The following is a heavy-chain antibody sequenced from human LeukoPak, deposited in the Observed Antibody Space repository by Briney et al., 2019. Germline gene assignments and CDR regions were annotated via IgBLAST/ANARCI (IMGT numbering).Heavy chain of an antibody. CDR2: MNPNSGNT. CDR1: GYTFTSYD. CDR3: ARDNRGGRGYYYDSSGWTEIDY. V-gene: IGHV1-8*01. D-gene: IGHD3-22*01. Sequence: ASVKVSCKASGYTFTSYDINWVRQATGQGLEWMGWMNPNSGNTGYAQKFQGRVTMTRNTSISTAYMELSSLRSDDTAVYYCARDNRGGRGYYYDSSGWTEIDYWGQGTLVTVSS. J-gene: IGHJ4*02.